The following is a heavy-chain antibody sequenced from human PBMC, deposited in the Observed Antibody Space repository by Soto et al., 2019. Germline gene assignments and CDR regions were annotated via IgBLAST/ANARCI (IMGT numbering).Heavy chain of an antibody. Sequence: SETLSLTCTVSGGSISSGGDYWSWIRQHPGKGLEWIGYIYYSGSTYYNPSLKSRVTISVDTSKNQFSLKLSSVTAADTAVYYCASQIMITFGGVIVGDYFDYWGQGTLVTVSS. CDR1: GGSISSGGDY. J-gene: IGHJ4*02. D-gene: IGHD3-16*02. V-gene: IGHV4-31*03. CDR2: IYYSGST. CDR3: ASQIMITFGGVIVGDYFDY.